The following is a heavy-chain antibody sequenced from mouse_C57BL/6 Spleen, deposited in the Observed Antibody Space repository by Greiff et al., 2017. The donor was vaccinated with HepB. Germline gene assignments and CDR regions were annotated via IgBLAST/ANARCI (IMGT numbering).Heavy chain of an antibody. D-gene: IGHD1-1*01. J-gene: IGHJ2*01. CDR1: GYTFTDYY. V-gene: IGHV1-26*01. CDR2: INPNNGGT. Sequence: EVQLQQSGPELVKPGASVKISCKASGYTFTDYYMNWVKQSHGKSLEWIGDINPNNGGTSYNQKFKGKATLTVDKSSSTAYMELRSLTSEDSAVYYCARVTVVGDYWGQGTTLTVSS. CDR3: ARVTVVGDY.